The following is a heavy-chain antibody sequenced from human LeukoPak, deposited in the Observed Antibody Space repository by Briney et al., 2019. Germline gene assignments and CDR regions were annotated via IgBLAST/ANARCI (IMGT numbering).Heavy chain of an antibody. CDR2: IKQDGSEK. Sequence: GGSLRLSCAASGFTFSSYWMSWVRQAPGRGLEWVANIKQDGSEKYYVDSVKGRFTISRDNAKNSLYPQMNSLRAEDTAVYYCARAPYGDNGYTAEVADYWGQGTLVTVSS. V-gene: IGHV3-7*03. CDR3: ARAPYGDNGYTAEVADY. CDR1: GFTFSSYW. J-gene: IGHJ4*02. D-gene: IGHD3-16*01.